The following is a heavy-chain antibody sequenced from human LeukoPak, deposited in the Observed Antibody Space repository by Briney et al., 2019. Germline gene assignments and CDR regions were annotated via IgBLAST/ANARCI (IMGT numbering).Heavy chain of an antibody. J-gene: IGHJ4*02. CDR1: GGTFSSYA. CDR2: IIPIFGTA. D-gene: IGHD1-7*01. V-gene: IGHV1-69*05. Sequence: ASMKVSCKASGGTFSSYAISWVRQAPGQGLEWMGRIIPIFGTANYAQKFQGRVTITTDESTSTAYMELSSLRSEDTAVYYCARAHPITGTKGFYFDYWGQGTLVTVSS. CDR3: ARAHPITGTKGFYFDY.